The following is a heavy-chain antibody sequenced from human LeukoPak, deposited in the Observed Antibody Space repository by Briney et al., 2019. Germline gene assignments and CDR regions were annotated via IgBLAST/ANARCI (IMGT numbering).Heavy chain of an antibody. V-gene: IGHV4-34*01. D-gene: IGHD4-17*01. CDR2: INHSGST. J-gene: IGHJ4*02. CDR3: ARGTMTTVTYYFDY. CDR1: GGSFSGYY. Sequence: PSETLSLTCAVYGGSFSGYYWSWIRQPPGKGLEWIGEINHSGSTNYNPSLKSRVTISVDTSKNQFSLKLSSVTAADTAVYYCARGTMTTVTYYFDYWGQGTLVTVTS.